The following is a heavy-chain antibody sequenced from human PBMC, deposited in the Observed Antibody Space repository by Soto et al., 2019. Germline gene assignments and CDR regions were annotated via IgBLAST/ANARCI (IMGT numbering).Heavy chain of an antibody. CDR3: ARDHCSGGSCYPNWFAP. Sequence: QVQLVESGGGLVKPGGSLRLSCAASGFTFSDYYMSWIRQAPGKGLEWVSYIGSGGSSIYYADSVKGRFTISRDNAKNSLYLEMTRLRAEDTAVYYCARDHCSGGSCYPNWFAPWGQGTLVTVCS. CDR1: GFTFSDYY. J-gene: IGHJ5*02. V-gene: IGHV3-11*01. CDR2: IGSGGSSI. D-gene: IGHD2-15*01.